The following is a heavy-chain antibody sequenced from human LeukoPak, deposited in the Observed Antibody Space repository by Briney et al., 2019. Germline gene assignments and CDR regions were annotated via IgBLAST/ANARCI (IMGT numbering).Heavy chain of an antibody. CDR2: INHSGST. Sequence: SETLSLTCAVYGGSFSGYYWSWFRQPPGKGLEWIGEINHSGSTNYNPSLKSRVTISVDTSKNQFSLKLSSVTAADTAVYYCARLTYYDFWSGYYRRVYWFDPWGQGTLVTVSS. D-gene: IGHD3-3*01. V-gene: IGHV4-34*01. CDR1: GGSFSGYY. J-gene: IGHJ5*02. CDR3: ARLTYYDFWSGYYRRVYWFDP.